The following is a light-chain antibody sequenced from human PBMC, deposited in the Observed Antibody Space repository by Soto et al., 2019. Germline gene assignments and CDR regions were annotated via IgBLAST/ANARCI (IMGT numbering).Light chain of an antibody. CDR3: HQYGTSVRA. V-gene: IGKV3-20*01. CDR1: QSVNSDY. CDR2: GAS. Sequence: EIVLTQSPGTLSLSPGERATLSCRASQSVNSDYLAWSQQKPGQAPRLLIYGASSRATGIPDRFSGSGSGTDFTLTISRLEPDDFAVYYCHQYGTSVRAFGQGTKVEV. J-gene: IGKJ1*01.